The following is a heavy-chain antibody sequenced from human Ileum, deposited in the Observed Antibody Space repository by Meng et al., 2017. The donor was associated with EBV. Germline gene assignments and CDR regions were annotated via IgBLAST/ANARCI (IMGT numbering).Heavy chain of an antibody. D-gene: IGHD5-24*01. V-gene: IGHV1-8*01. J-gene: IGHJ4*02. CDR1: GYTFTNYG. Sequence: QVQLVQAGAEVKKPGASVKVSCKASGYTFTNYGISWVRQATGQGLEWMGWMNPKTGTAHYAQKLQGRVSMTRDTSITTAYMELSSLTSEDTAVYYCVRTLERGDYWGQGTLVTVSS. CDR2: MNPKTGTA. CDR3: VRTLERGDY.